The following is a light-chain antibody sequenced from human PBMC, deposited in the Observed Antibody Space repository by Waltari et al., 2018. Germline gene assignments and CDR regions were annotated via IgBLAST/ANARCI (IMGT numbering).Light chain of an antibody. J-gene: IGKJ1*01. CDR1: QSVLYSSNNKSS. Sequence: DIVMTQSPDSLAVSLGERATINCKSSQSVLYSSNNKSSLSWFQQKPGQPPKLLFYWASTRESGVPDRFSGSGSGTDFTLTISSLQAEDVAVYYCQQYYAAPWTFGQGTMVEIK. CDR2: WAS. V-gene: IGKV4-1*01. CDR3: QQYYAAPWT.